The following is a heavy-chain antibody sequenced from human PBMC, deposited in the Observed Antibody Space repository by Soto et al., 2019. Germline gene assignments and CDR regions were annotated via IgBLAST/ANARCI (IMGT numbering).Heavy chain of an antibody. D-gene: IGHD4-17*01. V-gene: IGHV4-34*01. J-gene: IGHJ4*02. CDR1: GGSFCGYY. CDR3: ARGRDYGGNSADY. CDR2: INHSGST. Sequence: QVQLQQWGAGLLKPSETLSLTCAVYGGSFCGYYWSWIRQPPGKGLEWIGEINHSGSTNYNPSLKSRVTISVDTSKNQFSLKLSSVTAADTAVYYCARGRDYGGNSADYWGQGTLVTVSS.